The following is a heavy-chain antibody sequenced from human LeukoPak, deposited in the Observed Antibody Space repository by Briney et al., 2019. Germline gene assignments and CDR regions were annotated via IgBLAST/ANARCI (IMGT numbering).Heavy chain of an antibody. D-gene: IGHD3-22*01. J-gene: IGHJ4*02. CDR3: ARGGRYDSSGQGVFDY. V-gene: IGHV1-69*01. CDR2: IIPIFGTA. Sequence: SVKVSCKASGGTFSSYAISWVRQAPGQGLEWMGGIIPIFGTANYAQKFQGRVTITADESTSTAYMELSSLRSEDTAVYYCARGGRYDSSGQGVFDYWGQGTLVTVSS. CDR1: GGTFSSYA.